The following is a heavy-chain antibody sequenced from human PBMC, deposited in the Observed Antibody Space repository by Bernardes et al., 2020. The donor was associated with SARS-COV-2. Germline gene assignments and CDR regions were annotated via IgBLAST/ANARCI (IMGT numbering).Heavy chain of an antibody. Sequence: ALLLSCAAYGFSFRAHYLDWGRQVPRPWLEWVGRRRGKGDSYTTEYAASGKGRFTISRDDSKNSVYLQMNSLKIEDTAVYYCARDQWRPDYYYGLDVWGQRTKVSV. V-gene: IGHV3-72*01. D-gene: IGHD6-19*01. CDR1: GFSFRAHY. CDR2: RRGKGDSYTT. J-gene: IGHJ6*02. CDR3: ARDQWRPDYYYGLDV.